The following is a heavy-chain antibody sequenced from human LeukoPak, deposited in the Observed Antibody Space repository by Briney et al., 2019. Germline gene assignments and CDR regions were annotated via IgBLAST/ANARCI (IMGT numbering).Heavy chain of an antibody. D-gene: IGHD3-9*01. CDR3: AGGPTRLVSFLYHYYYGMDV. V-gene: IGHV4-61*01. CDR1: GGSVSSGSYY. Sequence: SETLSLTCTVSGGSVSSGSYYWSWIRQPPGKGLEWIGYIYYSGSTNYNPSLKSRVTISVDTSKNQFSLKLSSVTAADTAVYYCAGGPTRLVSFLYHYYYGMDVWGQGTTVTVSS. CDR2: IYYSGST. J-gene: IGHJ6*02.